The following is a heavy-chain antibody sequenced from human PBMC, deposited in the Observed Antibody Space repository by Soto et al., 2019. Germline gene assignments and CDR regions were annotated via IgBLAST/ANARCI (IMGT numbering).Heavy chain of an antibody. CDR1: GGTFSSYT. CDR2: IIPILGIA. V-gene: IGHV1-69*02. D-gene: IGHD4-17*01. CDR3: ASALPVDDYGDYVPPYFDY. Sequence: ASVKVSCKASGGTFSSYTISWVRQAPGQGLEWMGRIIPILGIANYAQKFQGRVTITADKSTSTAYMELSSLRSEDTAVYYCASALPVDDYGDYVPPYFDYWGQGTLVTVSS. J-gene: IGHJ4*02.